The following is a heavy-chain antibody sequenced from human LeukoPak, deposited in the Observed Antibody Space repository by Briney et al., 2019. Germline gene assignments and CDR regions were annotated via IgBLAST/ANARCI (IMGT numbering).Heavy chain of an antibody. CDR3: ARRTSRITMIVVVTKNSPFDY. V-gene: IGHV4-34*01. D-gene: IGHD3-22*01. CDR2: INHSGST. CDR1: GFTVSSNY. J-gene: IGHJ4*02. Sequence: GSLRLSCAASGFTVSSNYMSWVRQAPGKGLEWIGEINHSGSTNYNPSLKSRVTISVDTSKNQFSLKLSSVTAADTAVYHCARRTSRITMIVVVTKNSPFDYWGQGTLVTVSS.